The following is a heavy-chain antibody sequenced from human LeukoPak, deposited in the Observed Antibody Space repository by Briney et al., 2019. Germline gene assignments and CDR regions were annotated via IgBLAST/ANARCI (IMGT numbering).Heavy chain of an antibody. Sequence: GGSLRLSCAASKFTFSSYGMHWVRQAPGKGLEWVAVISYDGSNKYYADSVKGRFTISRDNSKNTLYLQMNSLRAEDMAVYYCVKRWTGTTIGQQDYWGQGTLVTVSS. D-gene: IGHD1-1*01. CDR1: KFTFSSYG. J-gene: IGHJ4*02. CDR3: VKRWTGTTIGQQDY. CDR2: ISYDGSNK. V-gene: IGHV3-30*18.